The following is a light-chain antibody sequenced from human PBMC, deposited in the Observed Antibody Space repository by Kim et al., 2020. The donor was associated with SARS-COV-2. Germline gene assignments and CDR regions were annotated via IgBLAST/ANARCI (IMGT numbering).Light chain of an antibody. J-gene: IGLJ3*02. Sequence: QSALTQPASVSGSPGQSITISCTGTSSDVGGYNYVSWYQQHPGKAPKLVIYDVSNRPSGVSNRFYGSKSGNTASLTISGLQAEDEADYYCSSYTTSSTNWVFGGGTKLTVL. CDR1: SSDVGGYNY. V-gene: IGLV2-14*03. CDR2: DVS. CDR3: SSYTTSSTNWV.